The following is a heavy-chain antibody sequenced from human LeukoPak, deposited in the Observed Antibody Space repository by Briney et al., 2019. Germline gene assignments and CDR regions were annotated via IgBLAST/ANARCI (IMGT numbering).Heavy chain of an antibody. V-gene: IGHV4-39*07. Sequence: SETLSLTCTVSGGSISSSSYYWGWIRQPPGKGLEWIGSIYYSGSTYYNPSLKSRVTISVDTSKNQFSLNLTSVTAADAAVYYCARDLGYSGFDWAPWGQGTLVTVSS. CDR1: GGSISSSSYY. CDR3: ARDLGYSGFDWAP. CDR2: IYYSGST. J-gene: IGHJ5*02. D-gene: IGHD5-12*01.